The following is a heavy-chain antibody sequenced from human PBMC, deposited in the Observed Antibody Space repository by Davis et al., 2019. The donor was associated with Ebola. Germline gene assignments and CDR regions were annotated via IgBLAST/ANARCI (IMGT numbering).Heavy chain of an antibody. CDR3: AKDTSNIWFDI. CDR1: GFTLSGYD. Sequence: GGSLRLSCAASGFTLSGYDMNWVRQAPGKGLQWVAVIWDDGSNKYYADSVKGRFTISRDNSKNTLYLQMNGLRVDDTAIYYCAKDTSNIWFDIWGQGTMVTVSS. D-gene: IGHD1-26*01. J-gene: IGHJ3*02. V-gene: IGHV3-33*06. CDR2: IWDDGSNK.